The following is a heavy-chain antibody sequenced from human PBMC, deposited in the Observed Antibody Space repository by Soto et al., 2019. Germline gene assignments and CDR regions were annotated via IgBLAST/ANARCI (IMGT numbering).Heavy chain of an antibody. CDR2: MHHSGRT. Sequence: QVQLQESGPGLVKPSETLSLTCTVSGAYMRNDYYYWSWVRQNPGKDLEWIGHMHHSGRTHYNPSPKSRVAISVDTSKNQFSLYLTSVPAADTAVYYCARWVEVSLDYFDSWGQGTPVTVSS. D-gene: IGHD2-15*01. J-gene: IGHJ4*02. CDR1: GAYMRNDYYY. V-gene: IGHV4-31*03. CDR3: ARWVEVSLDYFDS.